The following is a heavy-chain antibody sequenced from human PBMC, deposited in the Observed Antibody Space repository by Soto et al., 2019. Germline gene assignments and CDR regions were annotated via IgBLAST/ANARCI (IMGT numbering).Heavy chain of an antibody. J-gene: IGHJ4*02. CDR3: VRGTYYYDSSGYPPFDY. Sequence: PSETLSLTCTVSGGSISGSAYYWGWIRQSPGKGLEWIGSISYSGSAYYNPSLKSRATISVDTSKKQFSLKLSSVTAADTAVYYCVRGTYYYDSSGYPPFDYWGQGTLVTVSS. D-gene: IGHD3-22*01. CDR2: ISYSGSA. V-gene: IGHV4-39*01. CDR1: GGSISGSAYY.